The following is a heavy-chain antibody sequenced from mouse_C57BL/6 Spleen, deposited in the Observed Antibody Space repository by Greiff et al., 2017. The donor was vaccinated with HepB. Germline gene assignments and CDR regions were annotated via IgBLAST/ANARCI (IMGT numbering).Heavy chain of an antibody. D-gene: IGHD1-1*01. CDR2: ILPGSGST. J-gene: IGHJ3*01. CDR3: ARNGYGSSSWFAY. V-gene: IGHV1-9*01. Sequence: QVQLQQSGAELMKPGASVKLSCKATGYTFTGYWIEWVKQRPGHGLEWIGEILPGSGSTNYNEKFKGKATFTADTSSNTAYMPLSSLTTEDSAIYYCARNGYGSSSWFAYWGQGTLVTVSA. CDR1: GYTFTGYW.